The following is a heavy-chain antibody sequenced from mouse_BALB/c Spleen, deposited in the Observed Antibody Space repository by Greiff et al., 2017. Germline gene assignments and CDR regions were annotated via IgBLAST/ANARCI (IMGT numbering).Heavy chain of an antibody. Sequence: EVQGVESGGGLVQPGGSLKLSCAASGFTFSSYTMSWVRQTPEKRLEWVAYISNGGGSTYYPDTVKGRFTISRDNAKNTLYLQMSSLKSEDTAMYYCAIYDDAMDYWGQGTSVTVSS. D-gene: IGHD2-3*01. V-gene: IGHV5-12-2*01. J-gene: IGHJ4*01. CDR3: AIYDDAMDY. CDR2: ISNGGGST. CDR1: GFTFSSYT.